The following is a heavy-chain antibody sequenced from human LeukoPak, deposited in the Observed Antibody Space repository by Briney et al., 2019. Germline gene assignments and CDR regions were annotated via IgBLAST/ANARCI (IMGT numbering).Heavy chain of an antibody. CDR3: ARGGQGDGYSADDAFDI. CDR1: GDNVSSNSAA. D-gene: IGHD5-24*01. Sequence: SQTLSLTCAISGDNVSSNSAAWNWIRQSPSRGLEGLGRTYYRSKWYNDYAVSVKSRITINPDTSKNQFSLQLNSVTLEDTAVYYCARGGQGDGYSADDAFDIWGQGTMVTVSS. V-gene: IGHV6-1*01. CDR2: TYYRSKWYN. J-gene: IGHJ3*02.